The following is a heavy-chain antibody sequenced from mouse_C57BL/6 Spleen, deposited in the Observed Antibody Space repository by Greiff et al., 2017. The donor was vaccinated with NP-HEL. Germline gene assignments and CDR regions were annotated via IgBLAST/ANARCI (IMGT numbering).Heavy chain of an antibody. V-gene: IGHV5-6*01. Sequence: EVQLVESGGDLVKPGGSLKLSCAASGFTFSSYGMSWVRQTPDKRLEWVATISSGGSYTYYPDSVKGRFTISRDNAKNTLYLQMSSLKSEDTAMYYCARHRNYGSSYVDAMDYWGQGTSVTVSS. CDR2: ISSGGSYT. CDR3: ARHRNYGSSYVDAMDY. J-gene: IGHJ4*01. CDR1: GFTFSSYG. D-gene: IGHD1-1*01.